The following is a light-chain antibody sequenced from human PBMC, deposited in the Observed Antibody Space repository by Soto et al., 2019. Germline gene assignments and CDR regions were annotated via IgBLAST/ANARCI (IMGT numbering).Light chain of an antibody. CDR2: DVS. Sequence: QSVLTQPASLSGAPGPAITLSCPGNSRDVGGYNYVSWYQQHPGKAPKLMIYDVSNRPSGVSNRFSGSKSGNTASLTISGLQAEDEADYYCSSYTSSSLYVFGTGTRSPS. J-gene: IGLJ1*01. CDR3: SSYTSSSLYV. V-gene: IGLV2-14*01. CDR1: SRDVGGYNY.